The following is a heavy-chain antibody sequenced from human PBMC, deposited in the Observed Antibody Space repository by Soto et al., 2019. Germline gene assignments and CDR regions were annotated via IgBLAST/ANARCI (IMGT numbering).Heavy chain of an antibody. V-gene: IGHV3-30*18. CDR3: AKEVWSGPMDV. J-gene: IGHJ6*02. D-gene: IGHD3-3*01. CDR2: ISYDGSNK. Sequence: QVQLVESGGGVVQPGRSLSLSCAASGFTFSSYGMHWVRQAPGKGLEWVAVISYDGSNKNYADSVKGRFTISRDNTKNTQYLQMNSLRAEDTAVYYCAKEVWSGPMDVWGQGTTVTLSS. CDR1: GFTFSSYG.